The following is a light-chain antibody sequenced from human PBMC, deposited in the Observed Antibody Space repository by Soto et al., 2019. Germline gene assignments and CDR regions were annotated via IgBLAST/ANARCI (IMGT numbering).Light chain of an antibody. CDR1: QSISSY. CDR3: QQSYSTPRT. J-gene: IGKJ1*01. CDR2: AAS. V-gene: IGKV1-39*01. Sequence: DVQITRSPSSLSAAVGDRVTITCRVSQSISSYLNWYQQKPGKAPKLLIYAASSLQSGVPSRFSGSGSGTDFTLTISSLQPEDFATYYCQQSYSTPRTFGQGTKVDIK.